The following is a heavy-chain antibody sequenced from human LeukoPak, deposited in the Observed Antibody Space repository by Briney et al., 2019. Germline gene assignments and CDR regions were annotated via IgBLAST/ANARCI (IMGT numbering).Heavy chain of an antibody. V-gene: IGHV1-46*01. D-gene: IGHD3-10*01. J-gene: IGHJ4*02. CDR2: INPSGGST. CDR1: GYTFTSYY. CDR3: AKGSDPFRWFGEFNVKLPRPIRHYYFDS. Sequence: GASVKVSCKASGYTFTSYYMHWVRQAPGQGLEWMGIINPSGGSTSYAQKFQGRVTMTRDTSTSTVYMELSSLRSEDTAVYYCAKGSDPFRWFGEFNVKLPRPIRHYYFDSWGQGTLVTVSS.